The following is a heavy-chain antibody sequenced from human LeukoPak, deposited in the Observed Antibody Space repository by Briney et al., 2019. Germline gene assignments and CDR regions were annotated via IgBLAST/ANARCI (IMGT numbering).Heavy chain of an antibody. CDR1: GGSISSSNYY. V-gene: IGHV4-39*07. CDR2: ISYSGST. J-gene: IGHJ4*02. D-gene: IGHD1-26*01. CDR3: VRVKSGSISDS. Sequence: SETLSLTCTVSGGSISSSNYYWGWIRQPPGKGLEWIASISYSGSTYYNPSVKSRVTISRDTSKNQFSLSLNSVTAADMAVYYCVRVKSGSISDSWGQGTLVTVSS.